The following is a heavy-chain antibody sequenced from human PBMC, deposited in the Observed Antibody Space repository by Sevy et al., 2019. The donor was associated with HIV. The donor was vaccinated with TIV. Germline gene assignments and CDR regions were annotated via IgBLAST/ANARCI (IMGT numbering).Heavy chain of an antibody. Sequence: GGSLRLSCAASGFTFSSYAMSWVRQAPGKGLEWVSAISGCGGSTYYADSVKGRFTISRDNSKNTLYLQMNSLRAEDTAVYYCAKSSSSRLLYYFDYWGQGTLVTVSS. V-gene: IGHV3-23*01. CDR1: GFTFSSYA. CDR3: AKSSSSRLLYYFDY. D-gene: IGHD3-3*01. CDR2: ISGCGGST. J-gene: IGHJ4*02.